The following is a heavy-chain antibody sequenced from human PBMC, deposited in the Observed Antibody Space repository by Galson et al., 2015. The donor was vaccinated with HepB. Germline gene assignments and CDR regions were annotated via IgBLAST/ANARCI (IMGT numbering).Heavy chain of an antibody. D-gene: IGHD3-22*01. CDR3: AKAGYDGSGYGFNDY. CDR1: GFTFSNSA. CDR2: VSTSGDRT. V-gene: IGHV3-23*01. Sequence: SLRLSCAASGFTFSNSAMTWVRQVPGKGLEWVSGVSTSGDRTYYPDSVRGRFSMSRDNSKNTVYLQMNDLRPEDTAIYYCAKAGYDGSGYGFNDYWGQGTLVTVTS. J-gene: IGHJ4*02.